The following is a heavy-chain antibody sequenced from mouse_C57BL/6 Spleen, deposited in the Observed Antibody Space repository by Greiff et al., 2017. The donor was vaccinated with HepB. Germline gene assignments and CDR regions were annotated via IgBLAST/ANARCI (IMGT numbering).Heavy chain of an antibody. D-gene: IGHD4-1*01. CDR1: GYTFTEYT. V-gene: IGHV1-62-2*01. CDR2: FYPGSGSI. Sequence: QVQLQQSGAELVKPGASVKLSCEASGYTFTEYTIHWVKQRSGQGLEWIGWFYPGSGSIKYNEKFKDKATLTADKSSSTVNMELSRLTSEDSAVYFCARHEEGAVELTGTGAMDYWGQGTSVTVSS. CDR3: ARHEEGAVELTGTGAMDY. J-gene: IGHJ4*01.